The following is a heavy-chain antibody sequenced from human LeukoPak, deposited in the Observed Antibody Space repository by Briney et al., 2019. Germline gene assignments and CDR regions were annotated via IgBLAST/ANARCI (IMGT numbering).Heavy chain of an antibody. V-gene: IGHV1-18*01. J-gene: IGHJ4*02. D-gene: IGHD6-19*01. CDR3: AKDISYSSGWYYFDY. CDR1: GYTFTSYG. Sequence: ASVKVSCKASGYTFTSYGISWVRQAPGQGLEWMGWISAYNGNTNYAQKLQGRVTMTTDTSTSTAYMELRSLRSDDTALYYCAKDISYSSGWYYFDYWGQGTLVTVSS. CDR2: ISAYNGNT.